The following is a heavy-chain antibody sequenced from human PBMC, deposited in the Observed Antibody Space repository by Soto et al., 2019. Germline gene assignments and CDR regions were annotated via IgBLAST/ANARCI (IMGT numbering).Heavy chain of an antibody. J-gene: IGHJ4*02. CDR2: IKEDGSKK. D-gene: IGHD1-20*01. Sequence: EVQLVESGGGLVQPGGSLRLSCAASGFTFRTYWMNWGRQAPGKGLEWVANIKEDGSKKNFVDSVKGRFTISRDNAKNLLYLQMNSLRTEDTAVYDCARDGDNWNDFDYWGQGTLVTVPS. CDR3: ARDGDNWNDFDY. CDR1: GFTFRTYW. V-gene: IGHV3-7*01.